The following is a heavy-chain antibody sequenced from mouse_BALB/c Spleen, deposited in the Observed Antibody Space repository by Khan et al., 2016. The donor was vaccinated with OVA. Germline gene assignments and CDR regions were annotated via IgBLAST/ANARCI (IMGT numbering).Heavy chain of an antibody. CDR2: ISTYSGNT. J-gene: IGHJ2*01. V-gene: IGHV1S137*01. CDR1: GYTFTDYA. CDR3: TRPAYEGYYDY. D-gene: IGHD2-3*01. Sequence: QVRLQQSGPELVRPGVSVKISCKGSGYTFTDYAMHWVKQSHAKSLEWIGLISTYSGNTNYKQKFKGKATMTVDKSSSTAYMDLARLTSEDSAIYYCTRPAYEGYYDYWGQGTTLTVSS.